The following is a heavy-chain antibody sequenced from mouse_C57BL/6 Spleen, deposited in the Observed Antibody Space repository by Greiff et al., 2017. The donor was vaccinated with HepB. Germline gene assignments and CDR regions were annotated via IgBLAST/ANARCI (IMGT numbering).Heavy chain of an antibody. CDR2: IYPENGDT. Sequence: EVKLQQSGAELVRPGASVKLSCTASGFNIKDDYMHWVKQSPEQGLEWIGWIYPENGDTEYASKFQGKATITADTSSNTAYLQLSSLTSEDTAVYYSTYGSSPWFAYWGQGTLVTVSA. V-gene: IGHV14-4*01. CDR1: GFNIKDDY. D-gene: IGHD1-1*01. J-gene: IGHJ3*01. CDR3: TYGSSPWFAY.